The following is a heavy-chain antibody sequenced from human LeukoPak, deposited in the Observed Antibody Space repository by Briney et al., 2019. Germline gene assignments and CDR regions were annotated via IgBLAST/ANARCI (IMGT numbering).Heavy chain of an antibody. V-gene: IGHV3-11*04. CDR2: ISGSASNI. CDR3: ARPLRYFDWLELDY. Sequence: GGSLRLSCAASGFTFSDYFMTWIRQAPGKGLEWVSYISGSASNIYYADSVKGRFTISRDNAKNSLYLQMNSLRAEDTAVYYCARPLRYFDWLELDYWGQGTLVTVSS. CDR1: GFTFSDYF. J-gene: IGHJ4*02. D-gene: IGHD3-9*01.